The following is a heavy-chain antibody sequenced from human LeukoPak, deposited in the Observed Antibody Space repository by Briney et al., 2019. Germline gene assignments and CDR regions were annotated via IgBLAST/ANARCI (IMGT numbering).Heavy chain of an antibody. CDR3: AKGSESGYSYGYYYYYYMDV. CDR2: ISSSGGST. J-gene: IGHJ6*03. Sequence: PGGSLRLSCAASGFTFSSYAMSWVRQAPGKGLEWVSVISSSGGSTYSADSVKGGFTISRDNSKNTLYLQMNSLRAEDTAVYYCAKGSESGYSYGYYYYYYMDVWGKGTTVTVSS. V-gene: IGHV3-23*01. CDR1: GFTFSSYA. D-gene: IGHD5-18*01.